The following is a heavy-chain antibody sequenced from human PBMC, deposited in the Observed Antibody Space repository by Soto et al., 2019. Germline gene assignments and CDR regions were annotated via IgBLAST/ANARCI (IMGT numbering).Heavy chain of an antibody. J-gene: IGHJ4*02. CDR1: GYTFTGYY. CDR3: ARRGHGAGLDY. Sequence: ASVKVSCKASGYTFTGYYMHWVRQAPGQGLEWMGWINPNSGGTNYAQKFQGRVTITRDTSASTAYMELSSLRSEDTAVYYCARRGHGAGLDYWGQGTLVTVSS. D-gene: IGHD1-26*01. CDR2: INPNSGGT. V-gene: IGHV1-2*02.